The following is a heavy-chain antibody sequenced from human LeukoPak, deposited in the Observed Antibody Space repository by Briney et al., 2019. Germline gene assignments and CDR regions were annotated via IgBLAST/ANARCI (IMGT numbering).Heavy chain of an antibody. CDR1: GDSLTSGYYY. CDR3: ARFIYGDYEEWFDP. V-gene: IGHV4-39*07. J-gene: IGHJ5*02. D-gene: IGHD4-17*01. Sequence: PSETLSLTCTVSGDSLTSGYYYWGWIRQPPGKGLECIGSIYHSGTTYYNPSLRNRVTISIDTSKNQFSLKLSSVTAADTAVYYCARFIYGDYEEWFDPWGQGTLVTVSS. CDR2: IYHSGTT.